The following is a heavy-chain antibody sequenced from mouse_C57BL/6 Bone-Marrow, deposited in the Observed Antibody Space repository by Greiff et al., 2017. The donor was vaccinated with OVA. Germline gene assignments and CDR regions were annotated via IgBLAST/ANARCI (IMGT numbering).Heavy chain of an antibody. V-gene: IGHV1-82*01. CDR1: GYAFSSSW. J-gene: IGHJ1*03. Sequence: QVQLQQSGPELVKPGASVKISCKASGYAFSSSWMNWVKQRPGTGLEWIGRIYPGDGDTNYNGKFKGKATLTADKSSSTAYMQLSSLTSEDSAVYFGARCDGYARWYFDVWGTGTTVTVSS. D-gene: IGHD2-3*01. CDR3: ARCDGYARWYFDV. CDR2: IYPGDGDT.